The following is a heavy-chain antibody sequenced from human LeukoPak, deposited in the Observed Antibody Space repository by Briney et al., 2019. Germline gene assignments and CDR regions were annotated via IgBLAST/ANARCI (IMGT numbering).Heavy chain of an antibody. CDR2: ISGSGGST. D-gene: IGHD5-12*01. Sequence: GGSLRLSCAASGFTFSSYAMSWVRQAPGKGLEWVSAISGSGGSTYYADSVKGRFTISRDNSKNTLYLQMNSLRAEDTAVYYCAKERGVDIVATGPFDYWGQGTLVTVSS. V-gene: IGHV3-23*01. CDR1: GFTFSSYA. CDR3: AKERGVDIVATGPFDY. J-gene: IGHJ4*02.